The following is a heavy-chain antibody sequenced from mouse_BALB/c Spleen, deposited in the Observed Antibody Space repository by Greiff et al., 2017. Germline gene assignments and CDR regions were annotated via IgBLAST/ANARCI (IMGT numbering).Heavy chain of an antibody. J-gene: IGHJ3*01. D-gene: IGHD2-4*01. CDR2: ISSGGSYT. Sequence: EVQVVESGGGLVKPGGSLKLSCAASGFTFSSYAMSWVRQSPEKRLEWVAEISSGGSYTYYPDTVTGRFTISRDNAKNTLYLEMSSLRSEDTAMYYCANYDYDVGFAYWGQGTLVTVSA. CDR1: GFTFSSYA. CDR3: ANYDYDVGFAY. V-gene: IGHV5-9-4*01.